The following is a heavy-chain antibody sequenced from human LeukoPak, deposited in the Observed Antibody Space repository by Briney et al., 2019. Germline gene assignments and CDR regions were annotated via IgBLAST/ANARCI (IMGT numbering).Heavy chain of an antibody. J-gene: IGHJ4*02. CDR3: AKDPYGTRYFDY. CDR1: GFTFDKYA. Sequence: GGSLRLSCAASGFTFDKYAMSWVRQAPGKGLEWVSSLSGSGGDTYYAESVKGRFTISRDNSKNTVYLEMNSLRAEDTAVYYCAKDPYGTRYFDYWGQGTLVTVSS. V-gene: IGHV3-23*01. D-gene: IGHD2-2*01. CDR2: LSGSGGDT.